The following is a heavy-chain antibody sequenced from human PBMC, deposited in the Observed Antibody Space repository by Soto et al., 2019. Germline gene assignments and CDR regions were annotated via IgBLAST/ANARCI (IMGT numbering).Heavy chain of an antibody. V-gene: IGHV3-30-3*01. CDR2: ISYDGSNK. J-gene: IGHJ4*02. CDR1: ELPLRSNP. Sequence: QVQLVESGGGVAKLGRSLSPSCAASELPLRSNPMTWVAQAQGKGLEGVAVISYDGSNKYYADSVKGRFTISRDNSKNTLYLQMNSLRAEDTAVYYCARPGYYYGSGRTNWYFDYWGQGTLVTVSS. CDR3: ARPGYYYGSGRTNWYFDY. D-gene: IGHD3-10*01.